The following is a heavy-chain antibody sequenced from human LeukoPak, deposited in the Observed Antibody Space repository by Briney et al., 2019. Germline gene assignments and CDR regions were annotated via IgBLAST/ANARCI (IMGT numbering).Heavy chain of an antibody. V-gene: IGHV3-21*01. CDR3: ARGRDGYNDYFDY. J-gene: IGHJ4*02. D-gene: IGHD5-24*01. Sequence: PGGSLRLSCAASGFTFSSYSMNWVRQAPGKGLEWVSSISSSSYIYYADSVKGRFTISRDNAKNSLYLQMNSLRAEDTAVYYCARGRDGYNDYFDYWGQGTLVTVSS. CDR2: ISSSSYI. CDR1: GFTFSSYS.